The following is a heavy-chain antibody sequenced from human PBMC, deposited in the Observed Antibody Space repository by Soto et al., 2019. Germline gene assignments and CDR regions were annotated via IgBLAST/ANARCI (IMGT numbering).Heavy chain of an antibody. V-gene: IGHV5-51*01. Sequence: GESLKISCKGSGYSFTTSWIGWVRQMPGKGLEWMGIIYLGDSDTKYSPSFEGQVTISADKSITTAYLQWSSLKASDTAIYYCARLVGGLGSSGYRQNRFDPWGQGTQVTVSS. D-gene: IGHD3-22*01. J-gene: IGHJ5*02. CDR3: ARLVGGLGSSGYRQNRFDP. CDR1: GYSFTTSW. CDR2: IYLGDSDT.